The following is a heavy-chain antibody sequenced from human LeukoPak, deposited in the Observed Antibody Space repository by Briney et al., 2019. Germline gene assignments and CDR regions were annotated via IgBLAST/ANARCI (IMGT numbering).Heavy chain of an antibody. Sequence: SETLSLTCTVSGGSISSGSYYWSWIRQPAGKGLEWIGRIYTSGSTNYNPSLKSRVTISVDTSKNQFSLKLSSVTAADTAVYYCAREVYYDSSGVNWFHPWGQGTLVTVSS. CDR3: AREVYYDSSGVNWFHP. CDR1: GGSISSGSYY. CDR2: IYTSGST. V-gene: IGHV4-61*02. D-gene: IGHD3-22*01. J-gene: IGHJ5*02.